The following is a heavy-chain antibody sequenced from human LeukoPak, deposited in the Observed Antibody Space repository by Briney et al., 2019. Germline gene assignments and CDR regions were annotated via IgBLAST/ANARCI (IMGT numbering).Heavy chain of an antibody. CDR2: ISYDGSNK. Sequence: PGRSLRLSCAASGFTFSSYGMHWVRQAPGKGLEWVAVISYDGSNKYYADSVKGRFTISRDNSKNTLYLQMNSLRAEDTAVYYCASYVQYCSGGSCYSHWGQGTLVTVSS. CDR3: ASYVQYCSGGSCYSH. CDR1: GFTFSSYG. D-gene: IGHD2-15*01. V-gene: IGHV3-30*03. J-gene: IGHJ4*02.